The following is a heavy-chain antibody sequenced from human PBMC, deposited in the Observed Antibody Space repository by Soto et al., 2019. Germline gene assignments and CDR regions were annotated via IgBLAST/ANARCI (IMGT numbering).Heavy chain of an antibody. D-gene: IGHD1-1*01. CDR1: GYGFTTYG. CDR2: ISAHNGNT. Sequence: QIHLVQSGAEVKKPGASVKVSCKGSGYGFTTYGITWVRQAPGQGLEWMAWISAHNGNTNYAQKLQGRVTVTRDTSTSTAYMALRSRRPDDTAVYSCARGRYGDSWGQGALVTVSS. V-gene: IGHV1-18*01. J-gene: IGHJ5*01. CDR3: ARGRYGDS.